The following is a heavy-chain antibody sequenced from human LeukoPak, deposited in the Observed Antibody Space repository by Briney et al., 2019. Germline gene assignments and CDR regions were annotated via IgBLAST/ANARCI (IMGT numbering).Heavy chain of an antibody. J-gene: IGHJ4*02. CDR1: GGSISSSNW. D-gene: IGHD6-19*01. CDR3: ARGQSRPSSGWYLYFDY. Sequence: SGTLSLTCAVSGGSISSSNWWSWVRQPPGKGLEWIGEIYHSGSTNYNPSLKSRVTISVDKSKNQFSLKLSSVTAADTAVYYCARGQSRPSSGWYLYFDYWGQGTLVTVSS. CDR2: IYHSGST. V-gene: IGHV4-4*02.